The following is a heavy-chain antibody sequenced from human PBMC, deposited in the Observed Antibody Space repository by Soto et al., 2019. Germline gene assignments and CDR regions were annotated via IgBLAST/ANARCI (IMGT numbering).Heavy chain of an antibody. CDR2: ISAYNGNT. V-gene: IGHV1-18*01. CDR3: ASDGRRRGYSGYDFDY. Sequence: QVQLVQSGAEVKKPGASVKVSCKASGYTFTSYGISWVRQAPGQGLEWMGWISAYNGNTNYAQKLQVRVTMTTDTSTSTAYMELRSLRSDDTAVYYCASDGRRRGYSGYDFDYWGQGTLVTVSS. D-gene: IGHD5-12*01. J-gene: IGHJ4*02. CDR1: GYTFTSYG.